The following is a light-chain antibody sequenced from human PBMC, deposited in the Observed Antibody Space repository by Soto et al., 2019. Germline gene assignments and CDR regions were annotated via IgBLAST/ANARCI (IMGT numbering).Light chain of an antibody. CDR3: GSWDSSLRDVV. J-gene: IGLJ3*02. Sequence: QSVLTQPPSVSAAPGQGITISCSGGSPNLVKNFVSWYQQLPKTAPKLLIYEDSKRPSGIPDRFSGSKSGTSATLGITGLQTGDEADYYCGSWDSSLRDVVFGEGTKLTVL. CDR2: EDS. V-gene: IGLV1-51*02. CDR1: SPNLVKNF.